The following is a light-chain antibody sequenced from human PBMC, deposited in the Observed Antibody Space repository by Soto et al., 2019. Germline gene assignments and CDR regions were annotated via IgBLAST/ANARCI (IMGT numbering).Light chain of an antibody. Sequence: DVQRTKYPSSLSASVGDRVTITCRASQTVSNYVNWYQLKPGNAPNLLIYTASSLQSGVPSRFSGSGSGTDFTLTISSLQPEDFATYFCQQSFSNPQTFGQGTKLDIK. CDR3: QQSFSNPQT. CDR1: QTVSNY. J-gene: IGKJ2*01. CDR2: TAS. V-gene: IGKV1-39*01.